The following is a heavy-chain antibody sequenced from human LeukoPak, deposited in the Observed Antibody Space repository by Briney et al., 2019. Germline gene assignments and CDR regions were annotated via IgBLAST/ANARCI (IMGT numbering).Heavy chain of an antibody. CDR2: INHSGST. Sequence: PSETLSLTCAVSGGSFSGYYWSWIRQPPGKGLEWIGEINHSGSTNYNPSLKSRVTISVDTSKNQFSLKLSSVTAADTAVYYCARGLIAAAGTPSNDYWGQGTLVTVSS. CDR1: GGSFSGYY. J-gene: IGHJ4*02. V-gene: IGHV4-34*01. D-gene: IGHD6-13*01. CDR3: ARGLIAAAGTPSNDY.